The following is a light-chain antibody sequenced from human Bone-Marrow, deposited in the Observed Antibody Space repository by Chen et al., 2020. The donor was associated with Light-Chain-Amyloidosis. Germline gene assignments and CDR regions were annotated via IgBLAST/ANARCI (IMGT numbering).Light chain of an antibody. CDR1: QSVLYSSNNKNY. CDR3: QQYYGSPRA. J-gene: IGKJ1*01. Sequence: DIVMTQSPDSLAVSLDERATINCKSSQSVLYSSNNKNYLAWYQQRPGQPPKLLIYWASNRESGVPDRLSDSGSGTDFALTISSLRAEDVAVYYCQQYYGSPRAFGQGSKVEIK. CDR2: WAS. V-gene: IGKV4-1*01.